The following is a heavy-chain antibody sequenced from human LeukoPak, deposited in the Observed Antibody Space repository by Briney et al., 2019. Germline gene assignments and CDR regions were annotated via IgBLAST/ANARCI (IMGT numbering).Heavy chain of an antibody. CDR2: IYYSGST. V-gene: IGHV4-59*01. J-gene: IGHJ4*02. CDR1: GGSISSYY. CDR3: ARDRTHFDY. Sequence: PSETLSLTCTVSGGSISSYYWSWIRQPPGKGLEWIGYIYYSGSTNYNPSLKSGVTISVDTSKNQFSLKLSSVTAADTAVYYCARDRTHFDYWGQGTLVTVSS.